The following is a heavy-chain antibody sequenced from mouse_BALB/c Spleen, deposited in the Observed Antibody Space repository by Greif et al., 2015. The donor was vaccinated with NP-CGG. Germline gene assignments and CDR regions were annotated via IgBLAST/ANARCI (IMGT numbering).Heavy chain of an antibody. J-gene: IGHJ3*01. CDR2: IRLKSNNYAT. Sequence: EVKLMESGGGLVQPGGSMKPSCVASGFTFSNYWMNWVRQSPEKGLEWVAEIRLKSNNYATHYAESVKGRFTISRDDSKSSVYLQMNNLRAEDTGIYYCTTGFAYWGQGTLVTVSA. CDR1: GFTFSNYW. V-gene: IGHV6-6*02. CDR3: TTGFAY.